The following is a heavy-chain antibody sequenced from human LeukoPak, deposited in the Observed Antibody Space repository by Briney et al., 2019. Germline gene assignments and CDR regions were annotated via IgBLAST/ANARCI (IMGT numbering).Heavy chain of an antibody. J-gene: IGHJ4*02. CDR2: ISAYNGNT. CDR3: ARDLRFLEWLSYFDY. Sequence: GASVKVSCKASGYTFTSYGISWVRQAPGQGLEWMGWISAYNGNTKYAQKLQGRVTMTTDTSTSTAYMELRSLRSDDTAVYYCARDLRFLEWLSYFDYWGQGTLVTVSS. CDR1: GYTFTSYG. D-gene: IGHD3-3*01. V-gene: IGHV1-18*01.